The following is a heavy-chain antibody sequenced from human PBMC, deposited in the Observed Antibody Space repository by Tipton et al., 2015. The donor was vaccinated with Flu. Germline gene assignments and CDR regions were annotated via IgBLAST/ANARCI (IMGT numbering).Heavy chain of an antibody. V-gene: IGHV1-46*01. D-gene: IGHD3-22*01. Sequence: QLVQSGAEVKKPGAPVKVSRKASGYTFTSYYMHWVRQAPGQGLEWMGIINPSGGSTSYAQKFQGRVTMTRDTSTSTVYMELSSLRSEDTAVYYCARTNYYDSRGYSYRGYVGAFDIWGQGTMVTVSS. CDR1: GYTFTSYY. J-gene: IGHJ3*02. CDR3: ARTNYYDSRGYSYRGYVGAFDI. CDR2: INPSGGST.